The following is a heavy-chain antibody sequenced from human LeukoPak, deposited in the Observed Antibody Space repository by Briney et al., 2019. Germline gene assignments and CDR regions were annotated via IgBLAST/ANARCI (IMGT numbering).Heavy chain of an antibody. CDR2: INPNGGSA. J-gene: IGHJ4*02. CDR3: ARDLYEDGWFGELYPAGGRGLDY. Sequence: ASVTVSCKASGYTFTSYYMHWVRQPPAQGLEWMGIINPNGGSASYAQKFQGRVTMTRDTSKSTVYMELSSLSSEDTAVYYCARDLYEDGWFGELYPAGGRGLDYWGQGTLVAVSS. CDR1: GYTFTSYY. V-gene: IGHV1-46*01. D-gene: IGHD3-10*01.